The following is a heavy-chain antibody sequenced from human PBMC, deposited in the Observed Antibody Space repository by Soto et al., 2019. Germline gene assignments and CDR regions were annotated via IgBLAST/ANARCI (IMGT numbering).Heavy chain of an antibody. CDR1: GFTFVDYD. CDR3: AKSGIVGVYNWFDP. V-gene: IGHV3-9*01. Sequence: EVQLVESGGGLVQPGRSLRLFCTASGFTFVDYDMHWDRQVPGKGLEWVSSISWNSGSIGYADSVKGRFTISRDNARNSLYLQMNSLRAEDTALYYCAKSGIVGVYNWFDPWGQGTLVTVSS. D-gene: IGHD1-26*01. CDR2: ISWNSGSI. J-gene: IGHJ5*02.